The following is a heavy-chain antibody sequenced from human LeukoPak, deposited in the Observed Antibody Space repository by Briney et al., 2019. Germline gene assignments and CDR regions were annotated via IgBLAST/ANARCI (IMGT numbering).Heavy chain of an antibody. V-gene: IGHV3-48*03. CDR1: GFTVRVYE. J-gene: IGHJ4*01. Sequence: GGALRLSRAAPGFTVRVYEVNSVPQAPGKGLEWVSYISRRGNSIYYADSVKGRFTISRDNAKNSLYLQMNSLRAEDAAVYYCARGYIGRSYRIDYWGQGTLVTVSS. D-gene: IGHD3-16*02. CDR3: ARGYIGRSYRIDY. CDR2: ISRRGNSI.